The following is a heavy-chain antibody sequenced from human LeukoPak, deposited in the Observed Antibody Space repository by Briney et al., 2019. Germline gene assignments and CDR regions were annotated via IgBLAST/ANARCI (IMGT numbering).Heavy chain of an antibody. CDR2: INPDSGGT. Sequence: ASVKVSCKASGYTFTAYYMHWVRQAPGQGLEWMGWINPDSGGTNYARKFQGRVTMTRDTSISTAYMELNRLTSDDTAVYHCARDRSPAPGRSYGRGHFDYWGQGTLVTVSS. J-gene: IGHJ4*02. V-gene: IGHV1-2*02. CDR3: ARDRSPAPGRSYGRGHFDY. D-gene: IGHD5-18*01. CDR1: GYTFTAYY.